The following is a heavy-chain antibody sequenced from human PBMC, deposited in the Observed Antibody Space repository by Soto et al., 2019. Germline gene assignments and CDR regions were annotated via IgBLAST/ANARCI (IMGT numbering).Heavy chain of an antibody. CDR1: GGTFSSYA. J-gene: IGHJ6*02. Sequence: SVKVSCKASGGTFSSYAISWVRQAPGQGLEWMGGIIPIFGTANYAQKFQGRVTITADESTSTAYMELSSLRSEDTAVYYCARERPYYDFWSGYYPKHYYYYYGMDVWGQGTTVTVSS. CDR2: IIPIFGTA. D-gene: IGHD3-3*01. V-gene: IGHV1-69*13. CDR3: ARERPYYDFWSGYYPKHYYYYYGMDV.